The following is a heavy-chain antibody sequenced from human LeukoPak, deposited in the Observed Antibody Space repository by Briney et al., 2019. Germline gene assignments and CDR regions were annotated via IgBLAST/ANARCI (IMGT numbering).Heavy chain of an antibody. J-gene: IGHJ4*02. CDR2: ISGSGGST. CDR3: AKQRNGYCSSTSCYANYFDY. D-gene: IGHD2-2*03. Sequence: GGSLRLSCGASGFTFSSCAMTWVRQAPGKGLEWVSAISGSGGSTYYADSVKGRFTISRDNSKNTLYLQMNSLRAEDTAVYYCAKQRNGYCSSTSCYANYFDYWGQGTLVTVSS. V-gene: IGHV3-23*01. CDR1: GFTFSSCA.